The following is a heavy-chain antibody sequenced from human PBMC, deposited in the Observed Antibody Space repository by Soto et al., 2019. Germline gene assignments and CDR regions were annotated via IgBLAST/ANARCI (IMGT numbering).Heavy chain of an antibody. D-gene: IGHD3-22*01. V-gene: IGHV3-48*03. CDR1: GFTFSSYE. J-gene: IGHJ5*02. Sequence: GSLRLSCAASGFTFSSYEMNWVRQAPGKGLEWVSYISSSGSTIYYADSVKGRFTISRDNAKNSLYLQMNSLRAEDTAVYYCARVHYYDSSGFHWFDPWGQGTLVTVSS. CDR3: ARVHYYDSSGFHWFDP. CDR2: ISSSGSTI.